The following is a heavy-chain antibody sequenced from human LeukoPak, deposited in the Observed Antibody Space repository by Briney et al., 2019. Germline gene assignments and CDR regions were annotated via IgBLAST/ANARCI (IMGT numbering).Heavy chain of an antibody. CDR2: IYHSGST. D-gene: IGHD3-10*01. J-gene: IGHJ6*03. V-gene: IGHV4-38-2*01. Sequence: SETLSLTCAVSGYSISSDYYWVWIRQPPGKGLEWIGNIYHSGSTYYNPSLKSRDIILVDPSKNQFSLKLSSVTAADTAVYYCARGGSGSYASYMDVWGKGTTVTVSS. CDR3: ARGGSGSYASYMDV. CDR1: GYSISSDYY.